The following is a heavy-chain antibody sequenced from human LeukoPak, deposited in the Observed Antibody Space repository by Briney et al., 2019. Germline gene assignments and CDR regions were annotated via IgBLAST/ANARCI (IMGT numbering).Heavy chain of an antibody. D-gene: IGHD1-7*01. V-gene: IGHV1-69*05. CDR3: ARDNYAGANWFDP. J-gene: IGHJ5*02. CDR2: IIPIFGTA. CDR1: GGTFSSYA. Sequence: SVKVSCEASGGTFSSYAIIWVRQAPGQGLEWMGGIIPIFGTANYAQKFQGRVTITTDESTSTAYMELSSLRSEDTAVYYCARDNYAGANWFDPWGQGTLVTVSS.